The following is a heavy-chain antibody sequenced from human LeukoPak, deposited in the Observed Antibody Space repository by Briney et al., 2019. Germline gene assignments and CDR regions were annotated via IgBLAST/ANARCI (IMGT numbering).Heavy chain of an antibody. D-gene: IGHD3-22*01. CDR3: ASPLGYDSSGYYPV. J-gene: IGHJ1*01. CDR2: IIPIFGTA. CDR1: GGTFTSYA. V-gene: IGHV1-69*05. Sequence: ASLKLSCKASGGTFTSYAISWVRQAPGQGLEWMGGIIPIFGTANYAQKFPGRVTITTDESTSTAYMELSSLRSEETAVYYCASPLGYDSSGYYPVWGQGTLVTVSS.